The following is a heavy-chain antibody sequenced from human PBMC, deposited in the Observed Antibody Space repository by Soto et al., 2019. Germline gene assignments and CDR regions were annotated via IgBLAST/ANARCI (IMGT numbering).Heavy chain of an antibody. J-gene: IGHJ3*02. V-gene: IGHV3-21*01. CDR2: ISSSSSYI. Sequence: EVQLVESGGGLVKPGGSLRLSCAASGFTFSSYSMNWVRQAPGKGLEWVSSISSSSSYIYYADSVKDRFTISRDNAKNSLYLQMNSLRAEDTAVYYCARVLGCSRTSCYHDAFDIWGQGTMVTVSS. D-gene: IGHD2-2*01. CDR1: GFTFSSYS. CDR3: ARVLGCSRTSCYHDAFDI.